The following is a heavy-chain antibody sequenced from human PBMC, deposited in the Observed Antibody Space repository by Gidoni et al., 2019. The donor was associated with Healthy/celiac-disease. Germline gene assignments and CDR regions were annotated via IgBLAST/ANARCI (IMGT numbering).Heavy chain of an antibody. D-gene: IGHD3-22*01. Sequence: QVQLQESGPGLVKPSETLSLTCAVSGYSISSGYYWGWIRQPPGKGLEWIGSIYHSGSTYYNPSLKSRVTISVDTSKNQFSLKLSSVTAADTAVYYCARDGYDSSGTAHYFDYWGQGTLVTVSS. CDR1: GYSISSGYY. CDR2: IYHSGST. J-gene: IGHJ4*02. CDR3: ARDGYDSSGTAHYFDY. V-gene: IGHV4-38-2*02.